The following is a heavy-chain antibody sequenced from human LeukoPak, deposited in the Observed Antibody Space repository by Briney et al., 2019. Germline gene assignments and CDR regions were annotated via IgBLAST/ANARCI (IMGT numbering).Heavy chain of an antibody. V-gene: IGHV4-59*01. Sequence: TSETLSLTCTVSGGSISSYYWSWMRQPPGKGLEWIGNIYYSGSTSYNPSLKSRVTISVDTSKNQFSLRLGSVTAADTAVYYCARGGSGYDLRFDYWGQGTLVTVSS. CDR3: ARGGSGYDLRFDY. CDR1: GGSISSYY. D-gene: IGHD5-12*01. J-gene: IGHJ4*02. CDR2: IYYSGST.